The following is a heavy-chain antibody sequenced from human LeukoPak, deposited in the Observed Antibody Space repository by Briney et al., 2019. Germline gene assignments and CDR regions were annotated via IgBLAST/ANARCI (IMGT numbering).Heavy chain of an antibody. J-gene: IGHJ3*02. D-gene: IGHD3-10*01. CDR1: GGSFSGYY. CDR3: ASAVLRWFGELNDALDI. V-gene: IGHV4-34*01. CDR2: INHSGST. Sequence: SETLSLTCAVYGGSFSGYYWSWIRQPPGKGLEWIGEINHSGSTNYNPSLKSTVTISVDTSKNQFSLKLSSVTAADTAVYYCASAVLRWFGELNDALDIWGRGTMVSLSS.